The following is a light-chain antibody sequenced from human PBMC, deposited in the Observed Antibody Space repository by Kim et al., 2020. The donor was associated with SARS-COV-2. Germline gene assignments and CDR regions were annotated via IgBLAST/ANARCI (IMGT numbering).Light chain of an antibody. CDR3: QSYDSSLNSYV. V-gene: IGLV1-40*01. J-gene: IGLJ1*01. Sequence: QRVTISCTGTFSNIGADYDVHWYQQVPGAAPKLIIYGHTTRPSGVPDRFSGSKSDTSASLAITGLQPEDEADYYCQSYDSSLNSYVFGTGTKVTVL. CDR1: FSNIGADYD. CDR2: GHT.